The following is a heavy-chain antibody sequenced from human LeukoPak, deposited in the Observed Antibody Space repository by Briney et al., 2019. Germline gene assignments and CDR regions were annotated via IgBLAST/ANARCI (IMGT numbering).Heavy chain of an antibody. CDR2: ISGSGGST. Sequence: GGSLRLSCAASGFTFSSYAMSWVRQAPGKGLEWVSAISGSGGSTYYADSVKGRFTISRDNSKNTLYLQMNSLRAEDTAVYYCARRYYDILTGYYSLDYWGQGTLVTVSS. CDR3: ARRYYDILTGYYSLDY. V-gene: IGHV3-23*01. D-gene: IGHD3-9*01. J-gene: IGHJ4*02. CDR1: GFTFSSYA.